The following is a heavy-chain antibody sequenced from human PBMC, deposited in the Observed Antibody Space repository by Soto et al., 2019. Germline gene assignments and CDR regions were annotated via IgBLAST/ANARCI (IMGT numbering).Heavy chain of an antibody. Sequence: EVQLLESGGGLVQPGGSLRLSCAASGFTFSSYAMSWVRQAPGKGLEWVSAISGSGGSTYYADSVKGRFTISRDNSKNKLDLQMKGLRAEDTAVYYCAKDRGEMERLEAFDLWVQGTMVTVSS. CDR3: AKDRGEMERLEAFDL. CDR1: GFTFSSYA. V-gene: IGHV3-23*01. CDR2: ISGSGGST. J-gene: IGHJ3*01. D-gene: IGHD1-1*01.